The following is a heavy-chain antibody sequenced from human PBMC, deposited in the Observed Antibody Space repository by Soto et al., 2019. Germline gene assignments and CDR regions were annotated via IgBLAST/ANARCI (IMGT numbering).Heavy chain of an antibody. D-gene: IGHD3-16*02. V-gene: IGHV1-3*01. CDR2: INAGNGNT. J-gene: IGHJ6*03. CDR1: GYTFTSYA. Sequence: GASVKVSCKSSGYTFTSYAMHWVRQAPGQRLEWMGWINAGNGNTKYSQKFQGRVTITRDTSASTAYMELSSLRSEDTAVYYCAREAYDYIWGSYRYRDYYYYMDVWGKETTVTVSS. CDR3: AREAYDYIWGSYRYRDYYYYMDV.